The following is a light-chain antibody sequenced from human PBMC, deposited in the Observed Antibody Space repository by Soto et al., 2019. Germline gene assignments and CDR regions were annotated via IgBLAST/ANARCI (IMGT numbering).Light chain of an antibody. J-gene: IGKJ1*01. V-gene: IGKV3-15*01. Sequence: TVVAECPSAVHASARAXGTLSCRASQTIDNTLAWYQRKPGQAPRLLIYDASTRATGVPARFSGSGSGTDFTLTISSLQSEDFAVYYCLQYDDWHRTFGQGTKVDI. CDR3: LQYDDWHRT. CDR1: QTIDNT. CDR2: DAS.